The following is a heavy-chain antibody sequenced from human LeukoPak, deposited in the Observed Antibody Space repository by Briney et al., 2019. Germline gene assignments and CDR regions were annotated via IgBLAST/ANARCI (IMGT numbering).Heavy chain of an antibody. CDR1: GFTFSNYG. V-gene: IGHV3-30*18. Sequence: PGGSLRLSCAASGFTFSNYGMHWVRQAPGKGLEWVAVISFDESNKYYADSVKGRSTLSRDNSKNTLYLQMNSLRAEDTAMYYCAKGGGTGYSSSWYSNWGQGTLVTVSS. D-gene: IGHD6-13*01. CDR3: AKGGGTGYSSSWYSN. J-gene: IGHJ4*02. CDR2: ISFDESNK.